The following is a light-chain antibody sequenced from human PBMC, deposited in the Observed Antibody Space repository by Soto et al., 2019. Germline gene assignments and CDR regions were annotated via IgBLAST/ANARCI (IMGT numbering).Light chain of an antibody. J-gene: IGKJ2*01. Sequence: DIQMTQSPSSLSASVGDKVTITCQASQDINNYLNWYQQKPGKAPKILIYDASNLETGVPSRFSGTGSGKEFTFTISNLQPEDIATYYCQQYDNLPRYTFGQGTKLEIK. CDR1: QDINNY. CDR3: QQYDNLPRYT. CDR2: DAS. V-gene: IGKV1-33*01.